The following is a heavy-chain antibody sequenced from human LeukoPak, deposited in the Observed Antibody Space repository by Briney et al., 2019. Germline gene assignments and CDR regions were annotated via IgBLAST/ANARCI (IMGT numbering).Heavy chain of an antibody. CDR3: ARVRGLGLFDY. V-gene: IGHV4-59*01. CDR1: GGSINNYY. CDR2: VYDSGST. J-gene: IGHJ4*02. Sequence: SETLSLTCTVSGGSINNYYWGWIRQPPGKGLEWIGHVYDSGSTDNNPSLKSRVTISVDTSRNQFSLRLTSVTAADTAMYFCARVRGLGLFDYWGRGILVSVSP. D-gene: IGHD3-10*01.